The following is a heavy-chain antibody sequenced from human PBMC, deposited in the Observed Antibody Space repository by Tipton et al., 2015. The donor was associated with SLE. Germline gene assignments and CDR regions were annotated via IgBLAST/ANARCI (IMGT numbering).Heavy chain of an antibody. CDR1: GDSLSSGDYS. J-gene: IGHJ6*03. Sequence: TLSLTCAVSGDSLSSGDYSWTWIRQPPGKGLEWIGYIYHGGSTYYNPSLKSRVTISEDRSKNQFSLRLSSVTAADTAVYYCARARRDYYYYVDGWGKGAAVTVAS. CDR2: IYHGGST. CDR3: ARARRDYYYYVDG. V-gene: IGHV4-30-2*01.